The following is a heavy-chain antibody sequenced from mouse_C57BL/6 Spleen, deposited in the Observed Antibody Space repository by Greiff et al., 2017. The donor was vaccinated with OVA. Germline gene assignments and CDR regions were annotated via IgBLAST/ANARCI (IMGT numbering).Heavy chain of an antibody. Sequence: VQLQQPGAELVMPGASVKLSCKASGYTFTSYWMHWVKQRPGQGLEWIGEIDPSDSYTNYNQKFKGKSTLTVDKFSSTAYMQLSSLTSEDSAVYYCARSGYGSSYWYFGGWGTGTTVTVSS. V-gene: IGHV1-69*01. D-gene: IGHD1-1*01. CDR3: ARSGYGSSYWYFGG. CDR1: GYTFTSYW. CDR2: IDPSDSYT. J-gene: IGHJ1*03.